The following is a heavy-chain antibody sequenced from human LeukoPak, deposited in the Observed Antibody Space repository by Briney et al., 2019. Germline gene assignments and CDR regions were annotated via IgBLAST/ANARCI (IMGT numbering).Heavy chain of an antibody. Sequence: GGSLRLSCAASGFTFSSYGMHWVRQAPGKGLEWVAVISYEGSNKYYPDSVKGRFTISRDNSKNTLYLQMNSLRAEDTAVYYCAKDVGYSNYYYGMDVWGQGTTVTVSS. V-gene: IGHV3-30*18. CDR1: GFTFSSYG. CDR2: ISYEGSNK. CDR3: AKDVGYSNYYYGMDV. D-gene: IGHD2-15*01. J-gene: IGHJ6*02.